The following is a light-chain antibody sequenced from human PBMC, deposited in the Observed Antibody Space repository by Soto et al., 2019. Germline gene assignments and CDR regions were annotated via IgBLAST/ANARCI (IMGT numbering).Light chain of an antibody. CDR3: AAWDDSLSGYV. J-gene: IGLJ1*01. CDR2: SNN. V-gene: IGLV1-44*01. CDR1: SSNIGSNT. Sequence: QSALTQPPSASGTPGQRVTISCSGGSSNIGSNTVNWYQQLPGTAPKLLIYSNNQRPSGVPDRFSGSKSGTSASLAISGLRSEDEADYYCAAWDDSLSGYVFGTGTKVTVL.